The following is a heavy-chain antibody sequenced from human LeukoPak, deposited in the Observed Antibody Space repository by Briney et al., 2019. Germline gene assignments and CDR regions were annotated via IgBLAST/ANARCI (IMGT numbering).Heavy chain of an antibody. CDR1: GGSFSGYY. D-gene: IGHD2-15*01. V-gene: IGHV4-34*01. J-gene: IGHJ6*02. CDR2: INHSGST. Sequence: SETLSLTCAVYGGSFSGYYWSWIRQPPGKGLEWIGEINHSGSTNYNPSLKSRVTISVDTSKNQFSLKLSSVTAAVTAVYYCARGLTAYCSGGSCYPGYYYYYGMDVWGQGTTVTVSS. CDR3: ARGLTAYCSGGSCYPGYYYYYGMDV.